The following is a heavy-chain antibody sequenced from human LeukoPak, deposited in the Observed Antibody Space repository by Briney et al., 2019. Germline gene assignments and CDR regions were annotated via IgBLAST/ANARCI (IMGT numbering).Heavy chain of an antibody. Sequence: SQTLSLTCTVSGGSIISGSYYWSWIRQHPEKGLEWIGYIYYSGSTYYNPSLKSRVTISVDTSKNQFSLKLSSVTAADTAVYYCARQLLVNYYMDVWGKGTTVTVSS. J-gene: IGHJ6*03. CDR3: ARQLLVNYYMDV. D-gene: IGHD6-13*01. CDR1: GGSIISGSYY. V-gene: IGHV4-31*03. CDR2: IYYSGST.